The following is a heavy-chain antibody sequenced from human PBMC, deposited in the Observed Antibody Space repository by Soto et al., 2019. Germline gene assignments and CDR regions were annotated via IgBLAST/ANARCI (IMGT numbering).Heavy chain of an antibody. V-gene: IGHV4-31*03. J-gene: IGHJ5*02. CDR1: GGSISTGGYY. D-gene: IGHD3-16*01. CDR3: ARLLTDNWFDP. Sequence: PSETLSLTCTVSGGSISTGGYYWTWIRQHPGKGLEWIGYIYYSGSTYYNQSLKSRVTISVDTSKNQFSLKLSSLTAADTAVYSCARLLTDNWFDPGGQGTLVTVSS. CDR2: IYYSGST.